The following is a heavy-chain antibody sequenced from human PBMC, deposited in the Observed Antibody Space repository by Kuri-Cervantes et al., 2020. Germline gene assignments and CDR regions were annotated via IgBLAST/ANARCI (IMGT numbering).Heavy chain of an antibody. CDR1: GFIFNDNA. CDR3: ARDVRLFDI. V-gene: IGHV3-9*01. CDR2: ISWNSGSI. J-gene: IGHJ3*02. Sequence: SLKISCAASGFIFNDNAMHWVRQAPGKGLEWVSGISWNSGSIDYADSLKGRFTISRDNAKNSLYLQMNSLRVEDTAVYYCARDVRLFDIWGQGTMVTVSS.